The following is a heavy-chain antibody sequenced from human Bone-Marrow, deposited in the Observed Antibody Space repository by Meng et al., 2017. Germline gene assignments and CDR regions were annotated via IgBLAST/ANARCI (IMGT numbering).Heavy chain of an antibody. V-gene: IGHV4-4*02. Sequence: QVPLLGYGPERVKPVWTLSLACADSDAPNIQSNGWSWVRQPPGKGLQWIGDIYHSGTPHYNPSLKSRVSMSVDKSKNQFSLRLSSVTASDTAVYYCARGGDYPPKTGNDAFDIWGPGTMVTVSS. CDR1: DAPNIQSNG. CDR3: ARGGDYPPKTGNDAFDI. CDR2: IYHSGTP. J-gene: IGHJ3*02. D-gene: IGHD3-10*01.